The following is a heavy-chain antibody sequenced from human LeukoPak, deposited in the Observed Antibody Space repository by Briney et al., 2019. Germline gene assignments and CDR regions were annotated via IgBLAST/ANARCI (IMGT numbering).Heavy chain of an antibody. V-gene: IGHV3-23*01. CDR1: GFIFSNYA. D-gene: IGHD5-18*01. Sequence: GGSLRLSCAASGFIFSNYAMTWVRQAPGKGLEWVSIIGGVSESFYYADSVKGRFTISRDNSKNTLYLQMSSLRAEDTAVYFCAKDRTGYSYGYFLSPWGQGTLVTVSS. CDR2: IGGVSESF. J-gene: IGHJ5*02. CDR3: AKDRTGYSYGYFLSP.